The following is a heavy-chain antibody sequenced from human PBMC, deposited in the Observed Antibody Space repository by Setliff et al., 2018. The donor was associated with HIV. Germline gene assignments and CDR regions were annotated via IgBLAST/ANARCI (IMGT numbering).Heavy chain of an antibody. V-gene: IGHV4-61*02. CDR3: AKERYDSSGYSIDHYGMDV. D-gene: IGHD3-22*01. CDR1: GGSISSGSYY. J-gene: IGHJ6*02. Sequence: SETLSLTCTVSGGSISSGSYYWSWIRQPAGKGLEWIGRIYSSGSTNYNPSLKSRVTISVDTSKNQFSLKLSSVTAADTAVYYCAKERYDSSGYSIDHYGMDVWGQGTAVTVSS. CDR2: IYSSGST.